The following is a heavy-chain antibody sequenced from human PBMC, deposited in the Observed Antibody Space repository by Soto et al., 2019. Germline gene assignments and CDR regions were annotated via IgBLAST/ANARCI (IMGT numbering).Heavy chain of an antibody. D-gene: IGHD3-10*01. Sequence: ASVKVSCKASGYTFTNYGISWVRQAPGQGLEWMGWISAYNGNTKYAQKLQGRVTMTTDTSTSTAYMELRSLRSDDTAVYYCARGVGSGSYYNKYNWFDPWGQGTLVTSPQ. CDR1: GYTFTNYG. J-gene: IGHJ5*02. V-gene: IGHV1-18*01. CDR3: ARGVGSGSYYNKYNWFDP. CDR2: ISAYNGNT.